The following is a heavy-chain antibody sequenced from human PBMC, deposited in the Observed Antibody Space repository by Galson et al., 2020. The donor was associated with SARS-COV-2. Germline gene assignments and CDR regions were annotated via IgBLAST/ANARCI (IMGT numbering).Heavy chain of an antibody. Sequence: QLGESLKISCAASGFTFSSYGMHWVRQAPGKGLEWVAVIWYDGSNKYYADSVKGRFTISRDNSKNTLYLQMNSLRAEDTAVYYCAREVGDNWNDGWFDPWGQGTLVTVSS. D-gene: IGHD1-20*01. V-gene: IGHV3-33*01. CDR3: AREVGDNWNDGWFDP. CDR1: GFTFSSYG. J-gene: IGHJ5*02. CDR2: IWYDGSNK.